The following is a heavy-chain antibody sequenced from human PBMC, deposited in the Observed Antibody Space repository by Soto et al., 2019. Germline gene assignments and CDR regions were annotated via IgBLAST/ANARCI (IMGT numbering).Heavy chain of an antibody. CDR2: INHSGST. CDR3: ARWIVPYGMDV. J-gene: IGHJ6*02. Sequence: QVQLQQWGAGLLKPSETLSLTCAVYGGSFSGYYWSWIRQPPGKGLEWIGEINHSGSTNYNPSLMGRVTISVDTSKNQFSLKLSSVTAADTAVYYCARWIVPYGMDVWGQGTTVTVSS. V-gene: IGHV4-34*01. D-gene: IGHD2-2*01. CDR1: GGSFSGYY.